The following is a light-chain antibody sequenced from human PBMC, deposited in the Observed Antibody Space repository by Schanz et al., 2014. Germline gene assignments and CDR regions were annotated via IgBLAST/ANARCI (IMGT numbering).Light chain of an antibody. CDR3: QQYQTYGGT. Sequence: DIQMTQSPSILSASAGARVTITCRASQSFNNWLAWHQQKPGQAPKLLIYDASSWRSGVTSSFSGSGSGTEFTLTISRVEPDDFATYYCQQYQTYGGTFGHGTKVDV. CDR1: QSFNNW. V-gene: IGKV1-5*01. J-gene: IGKJ3*01. CDR2: DAS.